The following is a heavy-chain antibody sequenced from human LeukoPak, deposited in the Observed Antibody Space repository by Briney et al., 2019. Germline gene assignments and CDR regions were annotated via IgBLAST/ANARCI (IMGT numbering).Heavy chain of an antibody. CDR2: IRSKAYGGTT. Sequence: GGSLRLSCAASGFTFSSYAMSWFRQAPGKGLEWVGFIRSKAYGGTTEYAASVRGRFTISRDDSKSIAYLQMDSLKTEDTAVYYCTRDAGLAVAGLYWGQGTLVTVSS. D-gene: IGHD6-19*01. V-gene: IGHV3-49*03. CDR3: TRDAGLAVAGLY. CDR1: GFTFSSYA. J-gene: IGHJ4*02.